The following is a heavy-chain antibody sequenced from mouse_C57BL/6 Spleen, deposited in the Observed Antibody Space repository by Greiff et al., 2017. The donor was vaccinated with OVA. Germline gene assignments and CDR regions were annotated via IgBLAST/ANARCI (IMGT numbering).Heavy chain of an antibody. Sequence: LQESGAELVRPGASVKLSCKASGYTFTDYYINWVKQRPGQGLEWIARIYPGSGNTYYNEKFKGKATLTAEKSSSTAYMQLSSLTSEDSAVYFCAIDSSGFNYAMDYWGQGTSVTVSS. CDR3: AIDSSGFNYAMDY. CDR1: GYTFTDYY. CDR2: IYPGSGNT. V-gene: IGHV1-76*01. D-gene: IGHD3-2*02. J-gene: IGHJ4*01.